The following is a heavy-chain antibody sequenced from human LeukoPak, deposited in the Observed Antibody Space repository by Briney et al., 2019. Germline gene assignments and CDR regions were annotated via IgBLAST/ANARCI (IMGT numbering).Heavy chain of an antibody. D-gene: IGHD6-19*01. J-gene: IGHJ4*02. CDR2: IYTSGST. V-gene: IGHV4-4*07. CDR1: GGSISSYY. Sequence: SETLSLTCTVSGGSISSYYWSWIRQPAGKGLEWIGRIYTSGSTNYNPSLKSRVTMSVDTSKNQFSLNLRSVTAADTAVYHCARAETYSSGWYDPFFDYWGQGTLVTVST. CDR3: ARAETYSSGWYDPFFDY.